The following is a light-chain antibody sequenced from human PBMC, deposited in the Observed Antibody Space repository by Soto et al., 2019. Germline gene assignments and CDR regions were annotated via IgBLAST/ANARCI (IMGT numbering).Light chain of an antibody. CDR3: QHYNSYSGA. Sequence: EIGLTQSPDTLSLYPGERATLSCRASQSVSSSYLAWYQQKPGQAPRLLIYGASSRATGIPDRFSGSGSGTEFTLTISSLQPDDFATYYCQHYNSYSGAFGQGTKVDIK. CDR2: GAS. CDR1: QSVSSSY. V-gene: IGKV3-20*01. J-gene: IGKJ1*01.